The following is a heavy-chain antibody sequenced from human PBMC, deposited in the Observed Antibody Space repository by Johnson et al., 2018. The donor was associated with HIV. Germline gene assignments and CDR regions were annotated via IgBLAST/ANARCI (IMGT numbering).Heavy chain of an antibody. CDR3: ARDKSGSYRGAFDV. Sequence: MLLVESGGGLVKPGGSLRLSCAASGFTFSSYWMSWVRQAPGKGLEWVSDINWNGAITGYAGSVKGRCIISRDNAKNSVYLQMNTLRAEDTALYYCARDKSGSYRGAFDVWGQGTMVTVSS. CDR2: INWNGAIT. J-gene: IGHJ3*01. CDR1: GFTFSSYW. V-gene: IGHV3-20*04. D-gene: IGHD1-26*01.